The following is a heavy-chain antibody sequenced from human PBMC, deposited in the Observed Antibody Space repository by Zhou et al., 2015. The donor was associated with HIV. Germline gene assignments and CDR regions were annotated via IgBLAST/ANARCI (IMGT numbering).Heavy chain of an antibody. Sequence: QVRLVQSGAEVKKPGSSVRVSCKASGGTFNTYSVTWVRQAPGQGLEWMGEFIGMFGRPKYAPKFQGRVTITADASTTTTYMDVSGLRSDDTAIYYCARNNIDFGIVEYSWLDAWGQGTLVTVSS. CDR3: ARNNIDFGIVEYSWLDA. CDR2: FIGMFGRP. V-gene: IGHV1-69*01. J-gene: IGHJ5*02. CDR1: GGTFNTYS. D-gene: IGHD2-21*01.